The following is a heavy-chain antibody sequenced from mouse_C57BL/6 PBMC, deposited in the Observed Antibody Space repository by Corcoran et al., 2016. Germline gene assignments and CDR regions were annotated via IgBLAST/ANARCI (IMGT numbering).Heavy chain of an antibody. CDR1: GYSITSGYY. CDR3: AREGFYDGYYSAY. D-gene: IGHD2-3*01. Sequence: DVQLQESGPGLVKPSQSLSLTCSVTGYSITSGYYWNWIRQFPGNKLEWRGYISYDGSNNYNPSLKNRISITRDTSKNQFFLKLNSVTTEDTATYYCAREGFYDGYYSAYWGQGTLVTVSA. CDR2: ISYDGSN. J-gene: IGHJ3*01. V-gene: IGHV3-6*01.